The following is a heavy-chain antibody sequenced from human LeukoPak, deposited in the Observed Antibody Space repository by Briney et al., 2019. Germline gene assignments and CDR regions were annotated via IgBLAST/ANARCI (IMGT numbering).Heavy chain of an antibody. J-gene: IGHJ4*02. CDR1: GFTFSSYA. D-gene: IGHD2-2*02. CDR2: IYSGGST. CDR3: AREEGCSSTSCYRGRYFDY. V-gene: IGHV3-53*01. Sequence: GGSLRLSCAASGFTFSSYAMSWVRQAPGKGLEWVSVIYSGGSTYYADSVKGRFTISRDNSKNTLYLQMNSLRAEDTAVYYCAREEGCSSTSCYRGRYFDYWGQGTLVTVSS.